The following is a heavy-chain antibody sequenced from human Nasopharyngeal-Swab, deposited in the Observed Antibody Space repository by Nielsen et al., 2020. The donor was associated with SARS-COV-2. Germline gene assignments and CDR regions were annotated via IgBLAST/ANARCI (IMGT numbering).Heavy chain of an antibody. V-gene: IGHV3-11*01. CDR2: ISDSGSII. CDR3: ARGRTVTTTLDLDY. Sequence: GESLKISCAASRFTFSDYYMSWVRLAPGRGLEWVSYISDSGSIIYYADSVKGRFTISRDNARNSLYLQMNSLRAEDTAVYYCARGRTVTTTLDLDYWGQGTLVTVSS. CDR1: RFTFSDYY. J-gene: IGHJ4*02. D-gene: IGHD4-17*01.